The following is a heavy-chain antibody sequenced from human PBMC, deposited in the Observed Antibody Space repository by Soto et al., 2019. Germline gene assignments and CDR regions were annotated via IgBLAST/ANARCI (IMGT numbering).Heavy chain of an antibody. J-gene: IGHJ4*02. V-gene: IGHV3-15*07. D-gene: IGHD2-2*01. CDR1: GFAFSNAW. Sequence: GGSLRLSCGASGFAFSNAWINWVRQAPGKGLEWVGRIKSKINGGTTDFAASVKGRFAISRDDSKNIVYLQMNSLKTEDTGIYYCAKDMRPAGVWDIDFWGQGTLVTVSS. CDR2: IKSKINGGTT. CDR3: AKDMRPAGVWDIDF.